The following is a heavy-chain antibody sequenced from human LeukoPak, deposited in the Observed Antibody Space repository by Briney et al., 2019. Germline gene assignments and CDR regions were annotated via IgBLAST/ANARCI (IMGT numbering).Heavy chain of an antibody. CDR2: INAGNGNT. D-gene: IGHD3-10*01. V-gene: IGHV1-3*01. Sequence: ASVKASCKASGYTFTSYAMHWVRQAPGQRLEWMGWINAGNGNTKYSQKFRGRVTITRDTSASTAYMELSSLRSEDTAVYYCARDLYYGSGSPPYYYYGMDVWGKGTTVTVSS. CDR3: ARDLYYGSGSPPYYYYGMDV. CDR1: GYTFTSYA. J-gene: IGHJ6*04.